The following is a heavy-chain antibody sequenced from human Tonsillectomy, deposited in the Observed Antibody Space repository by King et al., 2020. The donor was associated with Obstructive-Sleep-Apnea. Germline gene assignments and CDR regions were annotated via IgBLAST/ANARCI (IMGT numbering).Heavy chain of an antibody. CDR1: GGSFSGYY. D-gene: IGHD2-15*01. Sequence: VQLQQWGAGLLKPSETLSLPCAVYGGSFSGYYWSWIRQPPGKGLEWIGEINHSGSTNYNPSLKSRVTISVDTSKNQFSLKLSSVTAADTAVYYCARARGRRSALDAFDIWGQGTMVTVSS. CDR2: INHSGST. J-gene: IGHJ3*02. CDR3: ARARGRRSALDAFDI. V-gene: IGHV4-34*01.